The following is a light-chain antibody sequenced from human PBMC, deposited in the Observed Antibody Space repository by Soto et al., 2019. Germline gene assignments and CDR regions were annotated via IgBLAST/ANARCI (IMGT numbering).Light chain of an antibody. J-gene: IGKJ5*01. CDR3: QQYGSSPIT. V-gene: IGKV3-20*01. CDR1: QRVDNTY. CDR2: GAS. Sequence: EIVLTQSPGTLSLSPGERGTLSCRASQRVDNTYLAWYQQIPGRAPRLLIHGASNRATGIPDRFSGSGSGTDFTLTISRLEPEDFAVYYCQQYGSSPITCGQGTRREIK.